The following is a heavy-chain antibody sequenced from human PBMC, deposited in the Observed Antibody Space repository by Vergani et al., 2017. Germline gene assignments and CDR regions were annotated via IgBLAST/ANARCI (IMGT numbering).Heavy chain of an antibody. Sequence: QVQLVQSGAEVKKPGASVKVSCKASGYTFTSYYMHWVRPAPGQGLEWMGIINPSGCRTSYAQKFQGRVTMTRDTSTSTVYMELSSLRSEDTAVYYCASPGYSYGYSPLGYWGQGTLVTVSS. J-gene: IGHJ4*02. CDR1: GYTFTSYY. V-gene: IGHV1-46*03. D-gene: IGHD5-18*01. CDR2: INPSGCRT. CDR3: ASPGYSYGYSPLGY.